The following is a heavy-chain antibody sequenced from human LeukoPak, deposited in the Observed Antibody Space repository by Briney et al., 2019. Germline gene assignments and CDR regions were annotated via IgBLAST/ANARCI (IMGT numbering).Heavy chain of an antibody. CDR1: GYTFTSYD. CDR3: ARVREYYGSGSYYNTNYFDY. J-gene: IGHJ4*02. D-gene: IGHD3-10*01. CDR2: MNPNSGNT. Sequence: ASVKVSCKASGYTFTSYDINWVRQATGQGLEWMGWMNPNSGNTGYAQKFQGRVTMTRNTSISTAYMELSSLRSEDTAVYYCARVREYYGSGSYYNTNYFDYWGQGTLVTVSS. V-gene: IGHV1-8*01.